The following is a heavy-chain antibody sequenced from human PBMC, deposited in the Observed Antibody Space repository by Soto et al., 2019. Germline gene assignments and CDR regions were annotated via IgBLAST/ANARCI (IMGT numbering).Heavy chain of an antibody. CDR1: GGSISSYY. D-gene: IGHD3-10*01. CDR3: ARDLAHPRGWCDP. J-gene: IGHJ5*02. Sequence: PSETLSLTCTVSGGSISSYYWSWIRQPPGKGLEWIGYIYYSGSTNYNPSLKSRVTISVDTSKNQFSLELSSVTAADTAVYYCARDLAHPRGWCDPWGQGTLVTDSS. CDR2: IYYSGST. V-gene: IGHV4-59*01.